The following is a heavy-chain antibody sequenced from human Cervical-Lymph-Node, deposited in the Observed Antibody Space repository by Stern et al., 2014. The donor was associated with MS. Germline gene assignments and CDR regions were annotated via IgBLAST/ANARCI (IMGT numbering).Heavy chain of an antibody. V-gene: IGHV3-21*01. CDR3: ARPIQRDAFDV. D-gene: IGHD5-18*01. CDR2: ISRSSTYI. CDR1: GFDFSAYS. Sequence: EVQLVESGGGLVKPGGSLRLSCAASGFDFSAYSINWVRQAPGKGLEWLSSISRSSTYIYYADSVKGRFTISRDNAKNSVYLQMNSLRAEDTAVYYCARPIQRDAFDVWGQGTMVTVS. J-gene: IGHJ3*01.